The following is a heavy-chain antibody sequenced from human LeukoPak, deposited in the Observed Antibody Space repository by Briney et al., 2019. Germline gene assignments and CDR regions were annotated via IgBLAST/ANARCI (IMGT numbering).Heavy chain of an antibody. CDR1: GGTFSSYA. V-gene: IGHV1-69*05. D-gene: IGHD3-22*01. CDR2: IIPVFGTA. Sequence: SVKVSCKAPGGTFSSYAISWVRQAPGQGLEWMGRIIPVFGTANYAQKFQGRVTITTDESTSTAYMELSSLRSEDTAVYYCARGGYYYDSSGYSRNNEYFQHWGQGTLVTVSS. CDR3: ARGGYYYDSSGYSRNNEYFQH. J-gene: IGHJ1*01.